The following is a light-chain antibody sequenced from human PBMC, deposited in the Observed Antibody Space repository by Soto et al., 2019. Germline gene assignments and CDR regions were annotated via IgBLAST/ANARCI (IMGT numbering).Light chain of an antibody. V-gene: IGKV3-11*01. J-gene: IGKJ1*01. CDR1: QSIDSS. Sequence: DIELTQSPSTLSSSLGDRATISCRASQSIDSSLAWYQQKPGQPPRLLIYDVSSLATGVPARFSGSGSGTDFTLTISSLEPDDFAVYYCQQYNSYRCTFGPGTKVDIK. CDR3: QQYNSYRCT. CDR2: DVS.